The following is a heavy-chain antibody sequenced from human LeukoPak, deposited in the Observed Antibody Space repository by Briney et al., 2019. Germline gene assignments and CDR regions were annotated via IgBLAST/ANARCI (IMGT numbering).Heavy chain of an antibody. V-gene: IGHV1-8*01. CDR2: MNPNSGST. CDR1: GYTFSSYD. J-gene: IGHJ6*02. Sequence: EASVKVSCKASGYTFSSYDINWVRQAIGQGLEWMGWMNPNSGSTGYAQKFQGRLTMTRSTSISTAYMELSSLRSEDTAVYYSVRVQSGSYARYGMDVWGQGTTVTVSS. CDR3: VRVQSGSYARYGMDV. D-gene: IGHD1-26*01.